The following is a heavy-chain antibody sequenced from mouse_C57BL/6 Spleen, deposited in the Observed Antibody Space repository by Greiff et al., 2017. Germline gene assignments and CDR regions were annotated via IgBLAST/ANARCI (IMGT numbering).Heavy chain of an antibody. V-gene: IGHV1-19*01. D-gene: IGHD4-1*01. CDR2: INPYNGGT. J-gene: IGHJ3*01. CDR1: GYTFTDYY. CDR3: APLGRGGFAY. Sequence: EVQVVESGPVLVKPGASVKMSCKASGYTFTDYYMNWVKQSHGKSLEWIGVINPYNGGTSYNQKFKGKATLTVDKSSSTAYMELNSLTSEDSAVYYCAPLGRGGFAYWGQGTLVTVSA.